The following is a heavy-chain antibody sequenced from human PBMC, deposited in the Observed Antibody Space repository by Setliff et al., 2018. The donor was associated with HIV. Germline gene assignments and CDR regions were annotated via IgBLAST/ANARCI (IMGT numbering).Heavy chain of an antibody. J-gene: IGHJ6*03. CDR2: INPSDNRT. V-gene: IGHV1-46*02. Sequence: ASVKVSCKASGYTFNNYYMHWVRQAPGQGLEWMGIINPSDNRTYYAQKFQGRVTMTRDTSTSSVYMELRSLRSEDTAVYYCARTVIAAAGPWGIYNYLYMDVWGKGTTVTVSS. D-gene: IGHD6-13*01. CDR1: GYTFNNYY. CDR3: ARTVIAAAGPWGIYNYLYMDV.